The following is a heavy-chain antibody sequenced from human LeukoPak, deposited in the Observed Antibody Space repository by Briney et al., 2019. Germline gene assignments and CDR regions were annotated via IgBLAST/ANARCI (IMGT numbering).Heavy chain of an antibody. CDR2: ISNDLTTI. D-gene: IGHD3-10*01. CDR1: RFTFSDYR. CDR3: ARARGGRTCSEPGGYPVFDS. Sequence: GGSLRLSCVASRFTFSDYRMTWVRQAPGKGLEWIAYISNDLTTIHYAASVKGRFTISRDNARNSLYLQLDSLRGDDTAVYYCARARGGRTCSEPGGYPVFDSWGQGTLVTVSS. V-gene: IGHV3-48*04. J-gene: IGHJ4*02.